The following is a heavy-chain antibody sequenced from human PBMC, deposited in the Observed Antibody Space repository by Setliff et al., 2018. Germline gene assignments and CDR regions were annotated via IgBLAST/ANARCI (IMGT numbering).Heavy chain of an antibody. D-gene: IGHD6-19*01. J-gene: IGHJ4*02. V-gene: IGHV3-74*03. CDR3: ARVRSSLAVPGSADY. CDR1: GFTFSTYW. CDR2: IGTDGSGT. Sequence: HPGGSLRLSCAASGFTFSTYWMHWVRQVPGKGLVWVSRIGTDGSGTEYADSVKGRFTVSRDNAKNTLYLQMNRLRAEDTGVYYCARVRSSLAVPGSADYWGQGTLVT.